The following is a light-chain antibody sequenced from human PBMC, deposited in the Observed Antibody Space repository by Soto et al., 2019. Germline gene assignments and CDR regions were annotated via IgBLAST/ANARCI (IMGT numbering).Light chain of an antibody. Sequence: EIVLTQSPGTLSLSPGERATLSCRASQSVSSSYLAWYQQKPGQAPRLLIYGASSRATGIPDRFSGGGSGTDFTLTICRLEPEDFAVYYCQQYGSSPPYTFGQGTKLEIK. CDR2: GAS. J-gene: IGKJ2*01. V-gene: IGKV3-20*01. CDR3: QQYGSSPPYT. CDR1: QSVSSSY.